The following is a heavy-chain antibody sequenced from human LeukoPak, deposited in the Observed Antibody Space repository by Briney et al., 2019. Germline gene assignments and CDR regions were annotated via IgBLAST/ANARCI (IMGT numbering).Heavy chain of an antibody. CDR2: ITGSGDTT. V-gene: IGHV3-23*01. CDR1: GFIFRNYA. J-gene: IGHJ4*02. Sequence: PGASLRLYCAASGFIFRNYAMSWGRQAPGKGLEWVSAITGSGDTTYYADSVKGRFTISRDNSKNTLYVEMNTLRVEDTAIYYCAKWGDYDILTGYYVPDFWGQGTLVTVSS. CDR3: AKWGDYDILTGYYVPDF. D-gene: IGHD3-9*01.